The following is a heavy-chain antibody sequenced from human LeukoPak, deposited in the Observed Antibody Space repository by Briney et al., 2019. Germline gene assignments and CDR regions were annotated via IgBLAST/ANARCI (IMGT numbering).Heavy chain of an antibody. J-gene: IGHJ5*02. CDR1: GFTFCGYD. CDR2: IRPSGDNT. D-gene: IGHD6-19*01. V-gene: IGHV3-23*01. CDR3: ARVAGWHWFDP. Sequence: GGSLRLSSAASGFTFCGYDMTCVRQGPGRGLEWGSSIRPSGDNTYYGDSVKGRFTISRDNSKNTVYLQINTMRVDDTAVYYCARVAGWHWFDPWGQGTLVTASS.